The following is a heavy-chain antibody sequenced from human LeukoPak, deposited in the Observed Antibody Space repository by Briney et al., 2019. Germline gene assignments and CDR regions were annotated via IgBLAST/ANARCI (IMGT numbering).Heavy chain of an antibody. V-gene: IGHV3-9*01. J-gene: IGHJ5*02. CDR1: GFTFDDYA. D-gene: IGHD3-3*01. Sequence: GRSLRLSCAASGFTFDDYAMRWVRQAPGKGLEWASGISWNSGSIGYADSVTGRFTISRDNAKNSLYLQMNSLKAEDTAVYYCASADPRVDPWGQGTLVTVSS. CDR2: ISWNSGSI. CDR3: ASADPRVDP.